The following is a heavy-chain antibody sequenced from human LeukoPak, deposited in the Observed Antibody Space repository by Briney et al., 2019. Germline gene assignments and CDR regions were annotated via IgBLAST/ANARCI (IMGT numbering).Heavy chain of an antibody. J-gene: IGHJ4*02. CDR2: IYHGGST. CDR1: GYSISSGYY. V-gene: IGHV4-38-2*01. CDR3: ARYSSSGKGDY. D-gene: IGHD6-13*01. Sequence: SETLSLTCSVSGYSISSGYYWGWIRQPPGKGLEWIGNIYHGGSTYYNSPLKSRLTISVDTSKNQFSLQLRPVTAADTAVYYCARYSSSGKGDYWGQGTLVTVSS.